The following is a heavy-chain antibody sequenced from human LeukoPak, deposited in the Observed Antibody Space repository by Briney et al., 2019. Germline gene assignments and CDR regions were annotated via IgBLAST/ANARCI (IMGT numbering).Heavy chain of an antibody. V-gene: IGHV3-23*01. D-gene: IGHD3-10*02. CDR1: GFTFSSYA. Sequence: PGGSLTLSCEASGFTFSSYAMTWVRQAPGKGLEWVSSIGSDNKPHYSESVKGRFAISRDNSKNTLFLQLHNLRVEDTALYYCARDLHYYVAMDVGGQGTTVTVSS. CDR3: ARDLHYYVAMDV. CDR2: IGSDNKP. J-gene: IGHJ6*02.